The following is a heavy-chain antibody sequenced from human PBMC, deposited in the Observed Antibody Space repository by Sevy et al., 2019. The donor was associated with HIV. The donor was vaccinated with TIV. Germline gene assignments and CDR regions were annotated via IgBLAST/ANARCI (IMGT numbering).Heavy chain of an antibody. CDR2: ISGSGGST. J-gene: IGHJ4*02. D-gene: IGHD6-19*01. V-gene: IGHV3-23*01. Sequence: GESLKISCAASGFTFSSYAISWVRQAPGEGLEWVSAISGSGGSTYYADSVKGRFTISRDNSKNKLYLQMNSLRAEDTAVYYCAKDMGVGVGYSSGWWDYWGQGTLVTVSS. CDR3: AKDMGVGVGYSSGWWDY. CDR1: GFTFSSYA.